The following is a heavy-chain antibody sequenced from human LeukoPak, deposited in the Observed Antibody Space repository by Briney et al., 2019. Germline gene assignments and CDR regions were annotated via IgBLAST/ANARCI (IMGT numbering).Heavy chain of an antibody. CDR3: ASFSDGKDSDFDH. CDR1: GHSFTNYW. D-gene: IGHD4-23*01. Sequence: GESLKISCKASGHSFTNYWIGWVRQMPGQGLEWMGIIYPGNSRTRYRPSFQGQVTVSADKSINTAYLHWSSLKASDTAMYYCASFSDGKDSDFDHWGQGTRVTVSS. V-gene: IGHV5-51*01. J-gene: IGHJ4*02. CDR2: IYPGNSRT.